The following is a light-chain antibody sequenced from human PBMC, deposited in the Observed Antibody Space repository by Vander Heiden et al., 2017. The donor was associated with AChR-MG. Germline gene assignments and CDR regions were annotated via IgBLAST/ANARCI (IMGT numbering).Light chain of an antibody. CDR1: HSISSW. V-gene: IGKV1-5*03. CDR3: QQYNSYPWA. CDR2: KAS. J-gene: IGKJ2*01. Sequence: DIQMTQSPSTVSASVGDRVTITCRASHSISSWLAWYQQKPGKGPKVLIYKASSLESGVPSRFSGSGSGTEFTLTISSLQPDDFATYYCQQYNSYPWAFGQGTKLEIK.